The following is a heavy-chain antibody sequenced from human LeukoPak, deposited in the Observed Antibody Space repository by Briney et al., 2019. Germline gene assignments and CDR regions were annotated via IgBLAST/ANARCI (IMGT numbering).Heavy chain of an antibody. V-gene: IGHV1-18*01. Sequence: ASVKVSCKASGYTFTSYDINWVRQAPGQGLEWMGWISAYNGNTNYAQKLQGRVTMTTDTSTSTAYMELRSLRSDDTAVYYCARGSGVHYDFWSGYYHYYYYYYMDVWGKGTTVTVSS. CDR1: GYTFTSYD. J-gene: IGHJ6*03. CDR3: ARGSGVHYDFWSGYYHYYYYYYMDV. CDR2: ISAYNGNT. D-gene: IGHD3-3*01.